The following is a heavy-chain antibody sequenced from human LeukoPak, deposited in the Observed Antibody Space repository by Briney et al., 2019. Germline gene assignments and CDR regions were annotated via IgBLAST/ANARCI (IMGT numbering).Heavy chain of an antibody. CDR3: ARDYRTYYYDSSGYYSFDY. CDR2: IIPILGIA. CDR1: GGTFSSYT. V-gene: IGHV1-69*04. J-gene: IGHJ4*02. D-gene: IGHD3-22*01. Sequence: ASVKVSCKASGGTFSSYTISWVRQAPGQGLEWMGRIIPILGIANYAQKFQGRVTITADKSTSTAYMELSSLRSEDTAVYYCARDYRTYYYDSSGYYSFDYWGQGTLVTVSS.